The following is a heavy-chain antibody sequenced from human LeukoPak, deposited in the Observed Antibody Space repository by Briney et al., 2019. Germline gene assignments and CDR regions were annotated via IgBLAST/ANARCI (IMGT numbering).Heavy chain of an antibody. CDR3: ASAFGGVIGDY. V-gene: IGHV3-21*01. CDR2: ISSSSSYI. CDR1: GFTFSSYS. J-gene: IGHJ4*02. D-gene: IGHD3-16*01. Sequence: GGSLRLSCAASGFTFSSYSMNWVRQAPGKGLEWVSSISSSSSYIYYADSVKGRFTISRDNAKNSLYLQMNSLRAGDTAVYYCASAFGGVIGDYWGQGTLVTVSS.